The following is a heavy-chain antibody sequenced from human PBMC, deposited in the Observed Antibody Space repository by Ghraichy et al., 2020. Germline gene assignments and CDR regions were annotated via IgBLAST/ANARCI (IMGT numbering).Heavy chain of an antibody. J-gene: IGHJ6*02. CDR3: ARASTVVRFYYYDGMDV. D-gene: IGHD4-23*01. V-gene: IGHV3-48*02. CDR1: GFSFSDYN. Sequence: SCIGSGFSFSDYNMNWVRQSPGKGLDWVSYITWSSRSIFYADSVKGRFTISRDNAQNSLYLQMNNLRDEDTALYYCARASTVVRFYYYDGMDVWGQGTTVTVSS. CDR2: ITWSSRSI.